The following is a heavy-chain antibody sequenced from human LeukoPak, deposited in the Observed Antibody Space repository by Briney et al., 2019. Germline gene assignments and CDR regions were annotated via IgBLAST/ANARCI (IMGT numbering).Heavy chain of an antibody. J-gene: IGHJ3*01. V-gene: IGHV3-23*01. CDR3: ARRPRDSSGYYLGAFEA. CDR1: GISLSNYG. CDR2: ISGSGGGT. Sequence: GGSLRLSCAVSGISLSNYGMSWVRQAPGKGLEWVAGISGSGGGTNYADSVKGRFTISRDNPKNTLYLQMNRLRAEDTAVYFCARRPRDSSGYYLGAFEAWGQGTTVTVSS. D-gene: IGHD3-22*01.